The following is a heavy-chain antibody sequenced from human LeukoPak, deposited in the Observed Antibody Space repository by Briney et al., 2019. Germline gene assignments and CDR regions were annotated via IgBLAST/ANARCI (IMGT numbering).Heavy chain of an antibody. D-gene: IGHD1-14*01. J-gene: IGHJ3*02. V-gene: IGHV3-21*01. CDR3: ARDQNTYNSRNRMSSFDI. CDR2: ISSTSGYI. CDR1: GFTFSSYG. Sequence: GGSLRLSCAASGFTFSSYGMHWVRQAPGRGLEWVSSISSTSGYIYYTDSLQGRFTISRDNAKNSLYLQMNSLRAEDTAVYYCARDQNTYNSRNRMSSFDIWGQETMVTVS.